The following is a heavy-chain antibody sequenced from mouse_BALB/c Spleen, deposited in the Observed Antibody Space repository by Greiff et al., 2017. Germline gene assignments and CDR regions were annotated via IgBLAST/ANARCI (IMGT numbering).Heavy chain of an antibody. CDR3: ARDDYDYYAMDY. CDR2: IYPGDGDT. CDR1: GYTFTSYW. Sequence: VQLQQSGAELARPGASVKLSCKASGYTFTSYWMQWVKQRPGQGLEWIGAIYPGDGDTRYTQKFKGKATLTADKSSSTAYMQLSSLASEDSAVYYCARDDYDYYAMDYWGQGTSVTVSS. J-gene: IGHJ4*01. V-gene: IGHV1-87*01. D-gene: IGHD2-4*01.